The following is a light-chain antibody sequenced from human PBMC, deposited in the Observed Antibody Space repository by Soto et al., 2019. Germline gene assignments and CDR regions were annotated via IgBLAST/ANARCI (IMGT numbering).Light chain of an antibody. J-gene: IGKJ3*01. CDR2: GAS. CDR1: QSVSSN. V-gene: IGKV3-15*01. Sequence: EIVMTQSPATLSVSPGERATLSCRASQSVSSNLAWYQQKPGQAPRLLIYGASTRATGIPARFSGSGSGTEFTRTISILQSEDFAVYCCQQYNNLPFTFGPGTKVDIK. CDR3: QQYNNLPFT.